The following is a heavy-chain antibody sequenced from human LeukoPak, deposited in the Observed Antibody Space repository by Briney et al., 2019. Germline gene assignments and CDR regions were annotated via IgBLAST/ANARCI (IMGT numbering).Heavy chain of an antibody. D-gene: IGHD4-17*01. CDR2: INAGNGNT. CDR1: GYTFTSYA. V-gene: IGHV1-3*01. J-gene: IGHJ4*02. Sequence: ASVTVSCKASGYTFTSYAMHWVRQAPGQRLEWMGWINAGNGNTKYSQKFQGRVTITRDTSASTAYMELSSLRSEDTAVYYCARGRHDYGDYRHDYWGQGTLVTVSS. CDR3: ARGRHDYGDYRHDY.